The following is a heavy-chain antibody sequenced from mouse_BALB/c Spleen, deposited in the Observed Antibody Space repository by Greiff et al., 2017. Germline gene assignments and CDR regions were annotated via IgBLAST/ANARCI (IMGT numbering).Heavy chain of an antibody. Sequence: VMLVESGPGLVQPSQSLSITCTVSGFSLTSYGVHWVRQSPGKGLEWLGVIWSGGSTDYNAAFISRLSISKDNSKSQVFFKMNSLQANDTAIYYCARRRDVGYAMDYWGQGTSVTVSS. D-gene: IGHD3-3*01. V-gene: IGHV2-2*02. J-gene: IGHJ4*01. CDR3: ARRRDVGYAMDY. CDR2: IWSGGST. CDR1: GFSLTSYG.